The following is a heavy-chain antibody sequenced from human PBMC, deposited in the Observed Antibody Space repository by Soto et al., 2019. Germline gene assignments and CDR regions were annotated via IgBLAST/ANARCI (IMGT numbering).Heavy chain of an antibody. CDR1: GGSISSYY. D-gene: IGHD4-17*01. CDR2: IYYSGST. CDR3: ATTNDYGDYDGWFDAFDI. Sequence: SETLSLTCTVSGGSISSYYWSWIRQPPWKGLEWIGYIYYSGSTNYNPSLKSRVTISVDTSKNQFSLKLSSVTAADTAVYYCATTNDYGDYDGWFDAFDIWGKGTMVTVSS. J-gene: IGHJ3*02. V-gene: IGHV4-59*08.